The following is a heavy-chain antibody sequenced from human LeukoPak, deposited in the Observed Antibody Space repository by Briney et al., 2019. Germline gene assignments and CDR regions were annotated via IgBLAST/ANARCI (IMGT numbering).Heavy chain of an antibody. Sequence: GGSLRLSCAASGFTFGSYSMNWVRQAPGKGLEWVSSISSSSSYIYYADSVKGRLTISRDNAKNSLYLQMNSLRAEDTAVYYCARDQGLGGYFDYWGQGTLVTVSS. CDR1: GFTFGSYS. CDR3: ARDQGLGGYFDY. J-gene: IGHJ4*02. D-gene: IGHD3-16*01. CDR2: ISSSSSYI. V-gene: IGHV3-21*01.